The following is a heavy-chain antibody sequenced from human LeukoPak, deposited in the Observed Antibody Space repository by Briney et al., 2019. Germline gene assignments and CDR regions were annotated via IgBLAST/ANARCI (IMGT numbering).Heavy chain of an antibody. J-gene: IGHJ6*02. CDR3: ARDHIHADYYGMDA. CDR2: IYHSGST. CDR1: GGSIISGTHY. V-gene: IGHV4-31*03. Sequence: SQTLSLTCTVSGGSIISGTHYWSWIRQHPGKGLEWIGYIYHSGSTYYNPSLKSRVTISVDTSKNQFSLKLISVTAADTAVYYCARDHIHADYYGMDAWGQGTTVTVSS.